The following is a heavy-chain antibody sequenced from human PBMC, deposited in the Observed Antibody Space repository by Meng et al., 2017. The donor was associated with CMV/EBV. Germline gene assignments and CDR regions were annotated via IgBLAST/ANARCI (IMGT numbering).Heavy chain of an antibody. CDR2: IYWDDDK. CDR1: WFSFITSGVV. J-gene: IGHJ4*02. CDR3: AHRGSYGYHGY. Sequence: QVTPQPSLTLTCPFSWFSFITSGVVVGWIRQPPGKALEWLSLIYWDDDKRYSPSLKSRLTITKDTSKNQVVLTMTNMDPVDTATYYCAHRGSYGYHGYWGQGTLVTVSS. V-gene: IGHV2-5*02. D-gene: IGHD5-18*01.